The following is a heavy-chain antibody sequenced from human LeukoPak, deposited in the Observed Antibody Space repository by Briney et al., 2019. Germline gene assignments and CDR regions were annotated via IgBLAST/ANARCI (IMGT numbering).Heavy chain of an antibody. J-gene: IGHJ4*02. CDR1: GFTFSNYA. Sequence: PGGSLRLSCAASGFTFSNYAMSWVRQAPGKGLEWVSTVSGSGGSTYYADSVKGRFTISRDNAKNSLYLQMNSLRAEDTAVYYCARGGGTYYYDSSGYYYYWGQGTLVTVSS. CDR3: ARGGGTYYYDSSGYYYY. V-gene: IGHV3-23*01. D-gene: IGHD3-22*01. CDR2: VSGSGGST.